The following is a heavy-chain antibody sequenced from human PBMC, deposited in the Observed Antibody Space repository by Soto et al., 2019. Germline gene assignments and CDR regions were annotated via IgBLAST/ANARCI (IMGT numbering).Heavy chain of an antibody. CDR3: AKVREDLVLLVGLDS. J-gene: IGHJ4*02. V-gene: IGHV3-30*18. CDR1: GFRFGAYA. D-gene: IGHD1-26*01. Sequence: QVQLVESGGGVVQPGKSVRLSCAASGFRFGAYAMHWVRQAPGKGLEWVAVISEDGSRKYYRDSVKGRFTISRDNSKNTLFLQMDRLRLEDTAVYPCAKVREDLVLLVGLDSWGQGTRVTVSS. CDR2: ISEDGSRK.